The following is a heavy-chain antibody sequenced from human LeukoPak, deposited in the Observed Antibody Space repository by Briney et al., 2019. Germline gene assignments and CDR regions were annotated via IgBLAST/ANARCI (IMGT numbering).Heavy chain of an antibody. Sequence: ASVKVSCKASGYTFTGYYMHWVRQAPGQGLEWMGRINPNSGGTNYAQKFQGRVTMTRDTSISTAYMELSSLRSEDTAVYYCARARAGWLQLEYWGQGTLVTVSS. V-gene: IGHV1-2*06. J-gene: IGHJ4*02. CDR3: ARARAGWLQLEY. CDR2: INPNSGGT. CDR1: GYTFTGYY. D-gene: IGHD5-24*01.